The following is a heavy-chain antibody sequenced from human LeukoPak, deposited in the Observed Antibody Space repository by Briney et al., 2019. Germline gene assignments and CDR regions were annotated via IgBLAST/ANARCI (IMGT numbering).Heavy chain of an antibody. Sequence: PSQTLSLTCTLSADSLSSGGHYWAWIRQFPGKGLESIGFIHHSGRSRHNPSLKDRVAIPVDTSRKQFALKLSSVTAADTAMYYGARGGNRFGGFYFDYWGQGIQVIVSS. D-gene: IGHD3-10*01. V-gene: IGHV4-31*03. CDR1: ADSLSSGGHY. CDR3: ARGGNRFGGFYFDY. CDR2: IHHSGRS. J-gene: IGHJ4*02.